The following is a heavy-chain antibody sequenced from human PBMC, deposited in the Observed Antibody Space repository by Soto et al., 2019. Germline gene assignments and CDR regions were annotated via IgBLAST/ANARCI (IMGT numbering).Heavy chain of an antibody. D-gene: IGHD3-16*02. V-gene: IGHV3-21*01. CDR2: ISSSSSYI. J-gene: IGHJ3*02. Sequence: GGSLRLSCAASGFTFSSYSMNWVRQAPGKGLEWVSSISSSSSYIYYADSVKGRFTISRDNAKNSLYLQMNSLRAEDTAVYYCARDGDYVWGSYRWSDAFDIWGQGTMVTVSS. CDR1: GFTFSSYS. CDR3: ARDGDYVWGSYRWSDAFDI.